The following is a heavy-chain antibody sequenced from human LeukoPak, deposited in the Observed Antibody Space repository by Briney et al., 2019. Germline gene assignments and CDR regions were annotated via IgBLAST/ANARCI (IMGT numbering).Heavy chain of an antibody. V-gene: IGHV4-38-2*02. CDR3: ARDYYDSSGYYYSGGAFDI. Sequence: SETLSLTCAVSGYSISSGYYWGWIRQPPGKGLEWIGSIYHSGSTYYNPSLKSRVTISVDTSKNQFSLKLSSVTAADTAVYYCARDYYDSSGYYYSGGAFDIWGQGTMVTVSS. J-gene: IGHJ3*02. CDR1: GYSISSGYY. CDR2: IYHSGST. D-gene: IGHD3-22*01.